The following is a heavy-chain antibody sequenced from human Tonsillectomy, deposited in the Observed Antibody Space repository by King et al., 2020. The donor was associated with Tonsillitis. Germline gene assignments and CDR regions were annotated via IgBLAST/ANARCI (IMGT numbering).Heavy chain of an antibody. CDR3: ARAVKVQLYRCSFDD. CDR2: IHPNSGST. D-gene: IGHD6-6*01. J-gene: IGHJ4*03. V-gene: IGHV1-2*02. CDR1: GYAFTGYY. Sequence: VQLVESGAEVKKPGASVKVSCRASGYAFTGYYLHWVRQAPGQGLEWRGWIHPNSGSTNYAQKCQGRVTMTRDTSFNTAYMELSSLRSDDTAVYYCARAVKVQLYRCSFDDWGQGTPVTVSS.